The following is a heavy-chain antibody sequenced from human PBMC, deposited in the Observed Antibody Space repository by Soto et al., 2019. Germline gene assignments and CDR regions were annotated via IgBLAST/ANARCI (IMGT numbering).Heavy chain of an antibody. CDR2: IYYSGST. J-gene: IGHJ4*02. D-gene: IGHD2-2*01. Sequence: SVSFGGSWIRKNNGKGLEWIGYIYYSGSTNYNPSLKSRVTISVDTSKKQFSLKLSSVTAADTAVYYCARVRDCSSTSCYWVDYWGQGTLVTVSS. V-gene: IGHV4-61*10. CDR3: ARVRDCSSTSCYWVDY. CDR1: SVSFG.